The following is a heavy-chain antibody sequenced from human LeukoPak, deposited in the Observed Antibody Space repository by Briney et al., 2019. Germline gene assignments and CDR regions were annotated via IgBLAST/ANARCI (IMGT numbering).Heavy chain of an antibody. V-gene: IGHV4-61*01. CDR1: GASVSSGKTY. D-gene: IGHD6-19*01. CDR3: ARVQWLPLDVFNF. Sequence: SETLSLTCSVSGASVSSGKTYWSWIRQTPGKGLEWIGYIYSGGSTDYNPSLKSRVTISLDTSKNQFSLQLRSVIAADTAVYYCARVQWLPLDVFNFWGQGTMVTVSS. CDR2: IYSGGST. J-gene: IGHJ3*01.